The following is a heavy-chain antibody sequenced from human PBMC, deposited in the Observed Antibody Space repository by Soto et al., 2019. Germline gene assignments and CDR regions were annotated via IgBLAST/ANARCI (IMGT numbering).Heavy chain of an antibody. V-gene: IGHV1-18*04. J-gene: IGHJ4*02. CDR2: ISAYTGST. D-gene: IGHD5-18*01. CDR3: ARSPYSYGISYYFDY. CDR1: GYTFANYG. Sequence: AASVKVSCKASGYTFANYGVGWVRQAPGQGLVWMAWISAYTGSTNYAQEFQGRVAVTTDTSTSTASMEVRSLRSDDTAVYYCARSPYSYGISYYFDYWGQGTLVTVSS.